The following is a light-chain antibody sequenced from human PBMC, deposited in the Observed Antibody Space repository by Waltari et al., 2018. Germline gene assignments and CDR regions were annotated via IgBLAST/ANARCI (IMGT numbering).Light chain of an antibody. J-gene: IGLJ3*02. CDR3: QSYDGINWM. CDR1: SGSIASNY. V-gene: IGLV6-57*03. CDR2: EDY. Sequence: NFMLTQPHSVSESPGKTVTISCTRSSGSIASNYVQWFQQPPGCAPPTVIYEDYPRPPGFPDRVSGSIDSSSNSASLTISGLKTEDEADYYCQSYDGINWMFGGGTKLTVL.